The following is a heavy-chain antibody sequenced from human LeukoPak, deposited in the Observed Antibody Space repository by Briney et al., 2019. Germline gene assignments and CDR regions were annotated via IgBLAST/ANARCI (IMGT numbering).Heavy chain of an antibody. V-gene: IGHV3-7*01. D-gene: IGHD6-13*01. CDR2: IKQDGSDK. CDR3: ARDSDDRSWNGLFDY. J-gene: IGHJ4*02. CDR1: GFTFSTYW. Sequence: PGGSLRLSCAASGFTFSTYWMSWVRQAPGKWLEWVASIKQDGSDKYYVDSVKGRFTISRDNAKNSLYLQMNSLRAEDTAVYYCARDSDDRSWNGLFDYWGQGTLVTVSS.